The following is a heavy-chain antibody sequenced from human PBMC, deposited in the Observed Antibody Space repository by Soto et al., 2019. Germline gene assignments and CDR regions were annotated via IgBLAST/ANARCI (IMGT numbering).Heavy chain of an antibody. D-gene: IGHD6-19*01. Sequence: ASVKVSCKASGYTFTSYDINWVRQATGQGLEWMGWMNPNSGNTGYAQKFQGRVTMTRNTSISTAYMELSSLRSEDTALYYCAKDIFGLYSSGWYGLEAFDIWGQGTMVTVSS. CDR3: AKDIFGLYSSGWYGLEAFDI. V-gene: IGHV1-8*01. CDR1: GYTFTSYD. CDR2: MNPNSGNT. J-gene: IGHJ3*02.